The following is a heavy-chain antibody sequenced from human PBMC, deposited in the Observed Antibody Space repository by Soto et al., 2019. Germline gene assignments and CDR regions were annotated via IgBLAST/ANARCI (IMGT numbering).Heavy chain of an antibody. CDR1: GYTFTSYY. CDR3: ASLSVDFYDIRVYPRCFAY. D-gene: IGHD3-22*01. CDR2: INPSGGST. Sequence: GASVKVSCKASGYTFTSYYMHWVRQAPGQGLEWMGIINPSGGSTSYAQKFQGRVTMTRDTSTSTVYMELSSLRSEDTAVYYCASLSVDFYDIRVYPRCFAYWRKGTLVPV. J-gene: IGHJ4*02. V-gene: IGHV1-46*01.